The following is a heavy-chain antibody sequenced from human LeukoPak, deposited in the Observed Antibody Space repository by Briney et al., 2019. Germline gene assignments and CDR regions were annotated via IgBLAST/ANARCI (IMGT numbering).Heavy chain of an antibody. CDR1: GYTFTGYY. CDR3: ARDHDSSSWYDY. Sequence: ASVKVSCKASGYTFTGYYMHWVRQAPGQGLEWMGWINPNSGGTNYAQKFQGRVTMTRDTSISTAYMELSRLRSDDTAVYYCARDHDSSSWYDYWGQGTLVTVSS. V-gene: IGHV1-2*02. D-gene: IGHD6-13*01. J-gene: IGHJ4*02. CDR2: INPNSGGT.